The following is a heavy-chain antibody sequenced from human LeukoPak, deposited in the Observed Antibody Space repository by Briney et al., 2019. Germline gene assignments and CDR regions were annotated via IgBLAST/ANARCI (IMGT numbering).Heavy chain of an antibody. CDR1: GFTFSSYA. Sequence: GGSLRLSCAASGFTFSSYAMSWVRQAPGKGLEWVSAISGSGDSAYYADSVKGRFGFSRDNSRNTLYLQMNSLRAEDTAVYYCAKKYGTGSYYFDYWGQGTLVTVSS. V-gene: IGHV3-23*01. CDR3: AKKYGTGSYYFDY. CDR2: ISGSGDSA. J-gene: IGHJ4*02. D-gene: IGHD3-10*01.